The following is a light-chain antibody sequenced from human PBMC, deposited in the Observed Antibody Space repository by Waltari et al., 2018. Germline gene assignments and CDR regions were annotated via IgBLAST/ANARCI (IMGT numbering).Light chain of an antibody. J-gene: IGLJ1*01. CDR3: GTWDTSLSTAFYV. V-gene: IGLV1-51*01. CDR2: DNN. CDR1: SSNIRNNY. Sequence: QPVLTQPPSVSAAPGQKVTSSCSGGSSNIRNNYVFWYPQLPGTAPKLLIYDNNKRPSGISDRFSGSKSGTSATLGITGLQTGDEAEYYCGTWDTSLSTAFYVFGTGTMVTVL.